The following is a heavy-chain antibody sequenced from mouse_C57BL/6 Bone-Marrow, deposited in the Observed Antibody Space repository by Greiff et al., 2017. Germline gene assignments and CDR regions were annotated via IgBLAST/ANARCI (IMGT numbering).Heavy chain of an antibody. CDR3: ARGTGRYFDY. J-gene: IGHJ2*01. D-gene: IGHD4-1*01. CDR1: GFTFSDYG. CDR2: ISSGSSTI. Sequence: EVQLVESGGGLVKPGGSLKLPCAASGFTFSDYGMHWVRQAPEKGLEWVAYISSGSSTIYYADTVKGRFTISRDNAKNTLFLQMTSLRSEDTAMYYCARGTGRYFDYWGQGTTLTVSS. V-gene: IGHV5-17*01.